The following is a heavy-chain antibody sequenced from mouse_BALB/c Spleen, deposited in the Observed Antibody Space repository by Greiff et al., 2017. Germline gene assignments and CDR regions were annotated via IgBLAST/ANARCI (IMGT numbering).Heavy chain of an antibody. D-gene: IGHD4-1*01. CDR1: GFTFSSFG. CDR2: ISSGSSTI. J-gene: IGHJ1*01. CDR3: ARSELGRVGYFDV. V-gene: IGHV5-17*02. Sequence: DVHLVESGGGLVQPGGSRKLSCAASGFTFSSFGMHWVRQAPEKGLEWVAYISSGSSTIYYADTVKGRFTISRDNPKNTLFLQMTSLRSEDTAMYYCARSELGRVGYFDVWGAGTTVTVSS.